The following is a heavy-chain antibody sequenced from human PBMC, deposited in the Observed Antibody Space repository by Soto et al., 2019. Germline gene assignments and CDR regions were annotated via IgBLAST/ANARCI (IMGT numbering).Heavy chain of an antibody. CDR2: ITPKSGGT. CDR3: ARDLAKGGGSAGFDY. Sequence: QVQLVQSGAEVTKPGGSVNFSCTASGYTFTVHYMHWVPQAPGQGLEWMGWITPKSGGTMYPQKFQGRATMTWDTSISTAYTALTRLRSDATDVYSCARDLAKGGGSAGFDYWGQGTLVTVSS. J-gene: IGHJ4*02. CDR1: GYTFTVHY. D-gene: IGHD1-26*01. V-gene: IGHV1-2*02.